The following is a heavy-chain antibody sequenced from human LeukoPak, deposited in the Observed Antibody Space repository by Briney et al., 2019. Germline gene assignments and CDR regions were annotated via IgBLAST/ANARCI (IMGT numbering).Heavy chain of an antibody. CDR2: INPNSGGT. Sequence: ASVKVSCKASGYTFTGYYMHWVRQAPGQGLEWMGWINPNSGGTNYAQKFQGRATMTRDTSISTAYMELSRLRSDDTAVYYCARETPKFDLNCFDYWGQGTLVTVSS. CDR1: GYTFTGYY. J-gene: IGHJ4*02. CDR3: ARETPKFDLNCFDY. D-gene: IGHD3-10*01. V-gene: IGHV1-2*02.